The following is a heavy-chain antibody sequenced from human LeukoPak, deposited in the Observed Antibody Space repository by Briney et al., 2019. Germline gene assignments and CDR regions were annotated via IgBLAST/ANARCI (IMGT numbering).Heavy chain of an antibody. V-gene: IGHV3-21*04. J-gene: IGHJ4*02. CDR2: ISSTSSHI. Sequence: PGRSLRLSCAASGFSLITYNMNWVRQAPGKGLEWVSSISSTSSHIYYADSVKGRFTISRDNAKNSLYLQMNSLRSEDTAVYYCARIADGYTIDYWGQGTLVTVSS. D-gene: IGHD5-24*01. CDR1: GFSLITYN. CDR3: ARIADGYTIDY.